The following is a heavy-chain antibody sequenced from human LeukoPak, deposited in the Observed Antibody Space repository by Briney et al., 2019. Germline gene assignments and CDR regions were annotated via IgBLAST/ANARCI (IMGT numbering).Heavy chain of an antibody. Sequence: GGSLRLSCAAFGFTFSSYAMSRVRQAPGKGLEWVSAISGSGGSTYYADSVKGRFTISRDNSKNTLYLQMNSLRAEDTAVYYCAKATFFSGSYFYFDYWGQGTLVTVSS. J-gene: IGHJ4*02. D-gene: IGHD1-26*01. CDR2: ISGSGGST. V-gene: IGHV3-23*01. CDR1: GFTFSSYA. CDR3: AKATFFSGSYFYFDY.